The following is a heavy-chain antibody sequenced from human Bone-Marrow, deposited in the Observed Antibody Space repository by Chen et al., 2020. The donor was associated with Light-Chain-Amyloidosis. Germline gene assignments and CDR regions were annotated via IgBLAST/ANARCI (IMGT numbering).Heavy chain of an antibody. J-gene: IGHJ6*02. CDR1: GFAFGDYS. CDR3: TRDQRFYCSGGSCYSSYYYYGMDV. CDR2: IRSKAYGGTT. D-gene: IGHD2-15*01. V-gene: IGHV3-49*03. Sequence: EVQLVESGGGLVQPGRSLRLSCTASGFAFGDYSMSWFGQAPWKGLEWVVFIRSKAYGGTTEYAASVKGRFTISRDDSKSIAYLQMNSLKTEDTAVYYCTRDQRFYCSGGSCYSSYYYYGMDVWGQGTTVTVSS.